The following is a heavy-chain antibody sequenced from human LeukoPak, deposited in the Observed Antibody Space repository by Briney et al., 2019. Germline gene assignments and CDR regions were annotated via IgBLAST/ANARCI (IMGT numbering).Heavy chain of an antibody. CDR3: ARRGRGYTYGLFDY. CDR1: GFTFSTDW. Sequence: GGSPRLSCAASGFTFSTDWMHWVRQAPGKGLEWVSRINGDGRSTSYADSVKGRFTISRDNAKNTVYLQMNSLRAEDTAVYYCARRGRGYTYGLFDYWGQGTLVTVSS. CDR2: INGDGRST. J-gene: IGHJ4*02. D-gene: IGHD5-18*01. V-gene: IGHV3-74*01.